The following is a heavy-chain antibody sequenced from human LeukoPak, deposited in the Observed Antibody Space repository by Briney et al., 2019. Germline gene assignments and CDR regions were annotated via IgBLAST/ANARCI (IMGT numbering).Heavy chain of an antibody. J-gene: IGHJ4*02. CDR2: IYYSGSP. CDR1: GGSLSRGGYY. Sequence: SQTLSLTCTVSGGSLSRGGYYWSWIRQHPGKGLEWIGYIYYSGSPYYNPSLKSRIDMSVDTSKSQFSLRLSSVTAADTAMYYCARGHYSGGFDYWGQGTLVTVSS. D-gene: IGHD2-15*01. V-gene: IGHV4-31*03. CDR3: ARGHYSGGFDY.